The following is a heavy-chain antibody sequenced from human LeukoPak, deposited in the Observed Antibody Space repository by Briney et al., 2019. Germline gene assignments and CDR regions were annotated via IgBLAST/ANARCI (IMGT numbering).Heavy chain of an antibody. Sequence: GGSLRLSCAASGFTFSSYGMHWVRQAPGKGLEWVAVISYDGSNKYYADSVKGRFTISRDNSRNTLYLQMNSLRAEDTAVYYCAKDQIASGLDYWGQGTLVTVSS. V-gene: IGHV3-30*18. CDR3: AKDQIASGLDY. D-gene: IGHD3-10*01. CDR1: GFTFSSYG. J-gene: IGHJ4*02. CDR2: ISYDGSNK.